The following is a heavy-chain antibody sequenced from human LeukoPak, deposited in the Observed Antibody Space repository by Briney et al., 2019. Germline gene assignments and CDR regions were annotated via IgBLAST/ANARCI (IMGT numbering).Heavy chain of an antibody. CDR3: ARVGANVLRYFDWFAGPNHELDY. Sequence: GGSLRLSCTASGFTFSSYSMNWVRQAPGKGLEWVSYISSSGSTIYYADSVKGRFTISRDNAKNSLYLQMNSLRAEDTAVYYCARVGANVLRYFDWFAGPNHELDYWGQGTLVTVSS. CDR1: GFTFSSYS. V-gene: IGHV3-48*04. CDR2: ISSSGSTI. J-gene: IGHJ4*02. D-gene: IGHD3-9*01.